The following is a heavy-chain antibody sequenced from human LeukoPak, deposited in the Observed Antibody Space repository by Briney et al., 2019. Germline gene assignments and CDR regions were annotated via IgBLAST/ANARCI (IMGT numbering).Heavy chain of an antibody. CDR1: GLTFSSNW. Sequence: GGSLRLSCAASGLTFSSNWMHWVRQAPGKGLVWVSRINEDGSTTNYADSVKGRSTIFRDNAKNTLYLQMNSLRAEDTAVYYCVRDLGGRSGHWGQGTLVTVSS. D-gene: IGHD1-26*01. V-gene: IGHV3-74*01. CDR3: VRDLGGRSGH. J-gene: IGHJ4*02. CDR2: INEDGSTT.